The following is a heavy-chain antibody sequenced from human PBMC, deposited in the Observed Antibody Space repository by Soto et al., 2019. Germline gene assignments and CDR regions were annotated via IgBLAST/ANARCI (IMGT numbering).Heavy chain of an antibody. Sequence: SETLSVTCTVSGGSISSYGWSWIRQTPGKGLEWIEYIYYSGSTNYNPSLKSRVSMSVDTSKNQFSLRLSSVTAADTAVYYCARDLDYSDSSGYSFGFWGQGTLVTVSS. V-gene: IGHV4-59*01. CDR2: IYYSGST. J-gene: IGHJ4*02. D-gene: IGHD3-22*01. CDR1: GGSISSYG. CDR3: ARDLDYSDSSGYSFGF.